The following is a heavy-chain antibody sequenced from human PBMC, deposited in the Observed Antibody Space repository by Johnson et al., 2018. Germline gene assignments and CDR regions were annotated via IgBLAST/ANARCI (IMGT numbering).Heavy chain of an antibody. CDR3: AREGYNSFHMCYHYMDV. J-gene: IGHJ6*03. D-gene: IGHD6-6*01. Sequence: QVQLQESGGGVVQPGRSLRLSCAASGFTFSRFGMHWVRQAPGTGLEWVAVIWSDAINKFDADSVKGRFTISRDNSKNTLYLQMNSLTAEDTAVYYCAREGYNSFHMCYHYMDVWGKGTSVTVSS. V-gene: IGHV3-33*01. CDR1: GFTFSRFG. CDR2: IWSDAINK.